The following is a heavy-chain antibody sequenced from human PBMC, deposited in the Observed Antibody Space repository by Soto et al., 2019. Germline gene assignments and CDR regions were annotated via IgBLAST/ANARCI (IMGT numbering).Heavy chain of an antibody. CDR1: GFTFSSYG. CDR2: IWYDGSNK. CDR3: ARDGAAAAGLMYYFDY. Sequence: QVQLVESGGGVVQPGRSLRISCAASGFTFSSYGMHWVRQAPGKGLEWVAVIWYDGSNKYYADSVKGRFTISRDNSKNTLYLQMNSLRAEDTAVYYCARDGAAAAGLMYYFDYWGQGTLVTVSS. J-gene: IGHJ4*02. D-gene: IGHD6-13*01. V-gene: IGHV3-33*01.